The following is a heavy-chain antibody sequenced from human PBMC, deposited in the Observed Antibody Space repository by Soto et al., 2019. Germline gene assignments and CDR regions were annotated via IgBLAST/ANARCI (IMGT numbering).Heavy chain of an antibody. V-gene: IGHV4-38-2*02. CDR2: IYHNGST. CDR1: GYSISSIYD. D-gene: IGHD2-15*01. J-gene: IGHJ4*02. CDR3: VTDGGAATY. Sequence: QSETISLTWAVSGYSISSIYDSGWVRQPPGKGLEWIGNIYHNGSTYYNPSLKSRVTISIDTSKNQFSLKLNSVTAADTAVYFCVTDGGAATYWGQGTQVTVSS.